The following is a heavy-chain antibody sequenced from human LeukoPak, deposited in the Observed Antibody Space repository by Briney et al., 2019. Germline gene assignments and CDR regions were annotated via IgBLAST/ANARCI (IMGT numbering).Heavy chain of an antibody. CDR2: IYYSGST. D-gene: IGHD2-21*02. J-gene: IGHJ5*02. V-gene: IGHV4-59*01. Sequence: SETLSLTCTVSGGSISSYYWSWIRQPPGKGLEWIGYIYYSGSTNYNPSLKSRVTISVDTSKTQFSLKLSSVTAADTAVYYCARDLAYCGGDCYWWFDPWGQGTLVTVSS. CDR1: GGSISSYY. CDR3: ARDLAYCGGDCYWWFDP.